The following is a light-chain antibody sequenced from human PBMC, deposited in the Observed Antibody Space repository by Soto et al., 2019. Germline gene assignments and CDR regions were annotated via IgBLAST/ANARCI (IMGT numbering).Light chain of an antibody. Sequence: QPVLTQPPSVSGAPGQRVTIPCTGSSSNIGSFYDVHWYQQLPGTVPKLLIYGDNNRPSGVPDRFSGSKSGTSASLAITGLQPEDEADYSCQSYDNSLSHVVFGGGTKLTV. CDR1: SSNIGSFYD. V-gene: IGLV1-40*01. CDR3: QSYDNSLSHVV. J-gene: IGLJ2*01. CDR2: GDN.